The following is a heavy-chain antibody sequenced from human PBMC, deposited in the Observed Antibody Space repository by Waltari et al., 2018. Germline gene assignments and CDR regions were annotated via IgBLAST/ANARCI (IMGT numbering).Heavy chain of an antibody. Sequence: QVQLQESGPGLVKPSETLSLTCTVSGGSISSHYWSWIRQPPGKGLEWIGYIYYSGSTNYNPSLKSRVTISVDTSKNQFSLKLSSVTAADTAVYYCARGDWYFDLWGRGTLVTVYS. CDR3: ARGDWYFDL. J-gene: IGHJ2*01. CDR2: IYYSGST. CDR1: GGSISSHY. V-gene: IGHV4-59*11.